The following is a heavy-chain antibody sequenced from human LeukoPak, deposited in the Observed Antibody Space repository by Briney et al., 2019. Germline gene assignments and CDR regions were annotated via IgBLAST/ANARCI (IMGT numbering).Heavy chain of an antibody. D-gene: IGHD2-21*02. CDR2: IYYSGST. J-gene: IGHJ4*02. Sequence: SETLSLTCTVSGGSISGYYWSWIRQPPGKGLEWIGYIYYSGSTNYNPSLKSRVTISVDTSKNQFSLKLSSVTAADTAVYYCAGTYCGGDCYSRLVYYFDYWGQGTLVTVSS. CDR3: AGTYCGGDCYSRLVYYFDY. CDR1: GGSISGYY. V-gene: IGHV4-59*01.